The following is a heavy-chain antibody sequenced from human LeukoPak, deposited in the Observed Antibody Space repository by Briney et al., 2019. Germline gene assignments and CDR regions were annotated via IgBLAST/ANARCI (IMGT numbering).Heavy chain of an antibody. V-gene: IGHV3-33*01. Sequence: GGSLRLSCAAFGFTFRNYAMHWVRQAPGKGLEWVAVIWYDGSNKYYADSVKGRFTISRDNSKNTLYLEMNSLRVEDTAVYYCARDSSGHDYWGQGALVTVSS. CDR2: IWYDGSNK. D-gene: IGHD6-25*01. J-gene: IGHJ4*02. CDR3: ARDSSGHDY. CDR1: GFTFRNYA.